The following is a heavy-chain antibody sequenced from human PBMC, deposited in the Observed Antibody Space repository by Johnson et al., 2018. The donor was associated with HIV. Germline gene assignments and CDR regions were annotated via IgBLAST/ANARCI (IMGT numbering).Heavy chain of an antibody. D-gene: IGHD1-1*01. V-gene: IGHV3-23*04. J-gene: IGHJ3*02. CDR2: ISSSGGTI. CDR1: GFTFSSYA. CDR3: ATVWRNEGRHAFDI. Sequence: VQLVESGGGVVQPGRSLRLSCAASGFTFSSYAMSWVRQAPGKGLEWVSAISSSGGTIYNADSVKGRFTISRNNAKNSLYLQMNSLRAEDTAVYFCATVWRNEGRHAFDIWGRGTMVTVSS.